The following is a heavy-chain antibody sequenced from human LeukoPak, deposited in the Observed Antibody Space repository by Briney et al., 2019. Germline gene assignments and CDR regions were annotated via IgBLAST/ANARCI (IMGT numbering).Heavy chain of an antibody. CDR3: ARGDILTGYYSVYYYYMDV. CDR1: GYTFTGYY. V-gene: IGHV1-2*06. D-gene: IGHD3-9*01. J-gene: IGHJ6*03. CDR2: INPNSGGT. Sequence: ASVKVSCKASGYTFTGYYMHWVRQAPGQGLEWMGRINPNSGGTNYAQKFQGRVTMTRDTSLSTAYMELSRLRSDDTAVYYCARGDILTGYYSVYYYYMDVWGKGTTVTVSS.